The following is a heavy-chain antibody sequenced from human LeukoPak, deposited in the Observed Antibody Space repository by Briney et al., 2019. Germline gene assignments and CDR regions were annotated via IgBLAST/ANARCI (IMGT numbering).Heavy chain of an antibody. CDR1: GGSISSGGYY. D-gene: IGHD4-17*01. CDR3: ARDLVTVTKGFDI. CDR2: ISYIGTT. J-gene: IGHJ3*02. V-gene: IGHV4-61*08. Sequence: SETLSLTCTVSGGSISSGGYYWSWIRQPPGKGLEWIGYISYIGTTNYNPSLKSRVTLSIDTSKNQFSLKLRSVTAADTAVYYCARDLVTVTKGFDIWGQGTMVSVSS.